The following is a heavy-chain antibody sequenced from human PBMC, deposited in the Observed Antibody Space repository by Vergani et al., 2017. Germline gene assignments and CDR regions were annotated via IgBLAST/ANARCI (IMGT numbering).Heavy chain of an antibody. Sequence: QVQLQESGPGLVKPSETLSLTCTVSGGSISSYYWSWIRQPPGKGLEWIGYIYYSGSTNYNPSLKSRVTISVDTSKNQFSLKLSSVTAADTAVYYCASSQTNIAASSTSNWFDPWGQGTLVTVSS. CDR2: IYYSGST. J-gene: IGHJ5*02. D-gene: IGHD6-6*01. CDR3: ASSQTNIAASSTSNWFDP. CDR1: GGSISSYY. V-gene: IGHV4-59*01.